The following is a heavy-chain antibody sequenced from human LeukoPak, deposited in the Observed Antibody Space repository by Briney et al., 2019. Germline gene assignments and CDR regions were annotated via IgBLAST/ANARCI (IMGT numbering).Heavy chain of an antibody. D-gene: IGHD2-2*01. Sequence: PSETLSLTCTVSGGSISSFYWSWIRQHPGKGLEWIGYIYYSGSTYYNPSLKGRVTISVDTSKNQFSLNLSSVTAADTAVYYCASFIYSSSWGGTRYYFDYWGQGTLVTVSS. V-gene: IGHV4-59*01. CDR2: IYYSGST. CDR1: GGSISSFY. CDR3: ASFIYSSSWGGTRYYFDY. J-gene: IGHJ4*02.